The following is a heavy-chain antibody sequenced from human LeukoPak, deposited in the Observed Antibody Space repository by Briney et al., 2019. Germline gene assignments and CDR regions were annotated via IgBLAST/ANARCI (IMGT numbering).Heavy chain of an antibody. V-gene: IGHV4-59*01. CDR2: IYYSGST. J-gene: IGHJ4*02. CDR3: ARGLLQYYLDY. Sequence: SETLSLTCTVSGGSISSYYWSWIRQPPGKGLEWIGYIYYSGSTNYNPSLKSRVTISVDTSKNQFSLKLSSVTAADTAVYYCARGLLQYYLDYWGQGTLVTVSS. CDR1: GGSISSYY. D-gene: IGHD2-15*01.